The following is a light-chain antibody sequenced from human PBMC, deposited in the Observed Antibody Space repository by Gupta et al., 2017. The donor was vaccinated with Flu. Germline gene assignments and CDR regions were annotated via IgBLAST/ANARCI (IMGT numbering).Light chain of an antibody. V-gene: IGKV3-15*01. J-gene: IGKJ1*01. Sequence: EIVMTQSPATLSVSPGESATLSCRASQSVSSNLAWYQQKPGQAPRLLIYGASTRATGIPARFSGSGSGTEFTLTISSLQSEDFAVYYCQQYNNSPPWTFGQGTQLEIK. CDR1: QSVSSN. CDR2: GAS. CDR3: QQYNNSPPWT.